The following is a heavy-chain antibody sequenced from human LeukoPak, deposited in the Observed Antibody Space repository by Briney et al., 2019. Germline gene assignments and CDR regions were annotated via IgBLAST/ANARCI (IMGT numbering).Heavy chain of an antibody. CDR3: ARDARAYCSSTSCYTFDY. J-gene: IGHJ4*02. CDR2: ISYDGSNK. Sequence: PGGSLRLSCAASGFTFSSYAMHWVRQAPGKGLEWVAVISYDGSNKYYADSVKGRFTISRDNSKNTLYLQMNSLRAEDTAVYYCARDARAYCSSTSCYTFDYWGQGTLVTVSS. V-gene: IGHV3-30-3*01. D-gene: IGHD2-2*02. CDR1: GFTFSSYA.